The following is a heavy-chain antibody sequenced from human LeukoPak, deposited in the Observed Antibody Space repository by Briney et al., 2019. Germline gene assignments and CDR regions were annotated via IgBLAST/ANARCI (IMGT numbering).Heavy chain of an antibody. CDR3: ARAAMTSGLYAFDV. D-gene: IGHD3-10*01. J-gene: IGHJ3*01. Sequence: GGSLRLSCVGSGFPFSYYSMNWVRQAPGQGLEWVSFIRYSGTTVYYADSLKGRFTISRDNAKNTLYLQMDSLRDEGTAIYYCARAAMTSGLYAFDVWGQGTTVTVSS. CDR2: IRYSGTTV. V-gene: IGHV3-48*02. CDR1: GFPFSYYS.